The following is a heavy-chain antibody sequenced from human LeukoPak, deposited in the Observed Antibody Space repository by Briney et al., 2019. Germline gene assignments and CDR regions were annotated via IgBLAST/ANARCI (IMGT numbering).Heavy chain of an antibody. CDR3: ARRGSGLDFDY. CDR1: GGSISSYY. CDR2: IYYSGST. V-gene: IGHV4-59*08. J-gene: IGHJ4*02. Sequence: SETLSLTCTVSGGSISSYYWSWIRQPPGKGLEWIGYIYYSGSTNYNPSLKSRVTISVDTSKNQFSLKLSSVTAADTAVYYCARRGSGLDFDYWGQGTLVTVSS. D-gene: IGHD1-26*01.